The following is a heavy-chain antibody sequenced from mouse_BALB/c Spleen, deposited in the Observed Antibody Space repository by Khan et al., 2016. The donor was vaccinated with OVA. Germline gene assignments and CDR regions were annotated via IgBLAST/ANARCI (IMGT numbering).Heavy chain of an antibody. Sequence: EVQLQESGPGLVKPSQSLSLTCTVTGYSITSDYAWNWIRQFPGNKLEWMGYITYSGSTSYHPSLTSRISITRDTSRNQFFLQLNSVTTEDTATYFCGRRSVWGAGTTVTVSS. CDR2: ITYSGST. V-gene: IGHV3-2*02. CDR3: GRRSV. J-gene: IGHJ1*01. CDR1: GYSITSDYA.